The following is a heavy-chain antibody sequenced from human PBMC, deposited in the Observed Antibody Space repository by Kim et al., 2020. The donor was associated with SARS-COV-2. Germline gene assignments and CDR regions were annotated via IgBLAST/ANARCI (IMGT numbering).Heavy chain of an antibody. CDR3: ARDVSSGWGVNYYYGMDV. CDR1: GFTFSSYS. Sequence: GGSLRLSCAASGFTFSSYSMNWVRQAPGKGLEWVSYISSSSSTIYYADSVKGRFTISRDNAKNSLYLQMNSLRAEDTAVYYCARDVSSGWGVNYYYGMDVWGQGTTVTVSS. D-gene: IGHD6-19*01. J-gene: IGHJ6*02. V-gene: IGHV3-48*04. CDR2: ISSSSSTI.